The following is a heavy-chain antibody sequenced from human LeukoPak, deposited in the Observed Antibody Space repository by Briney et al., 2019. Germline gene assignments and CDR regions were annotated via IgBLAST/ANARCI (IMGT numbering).Heavy chain of an antibody. Sequence: GGSLRLSCAASGFNLGSYNMNWVRQAPGKGLEWVAVISYDGSNKYYADSVKGRFTVSRDNSKNSLYLQMNSLRAEGTAVYYCARVPTVPGPCYYGMDVWGQGTTVTVSS. J-gene: IGHJ6*02. CDR2: ISYDGSNK. V-gene: IGHV3-30-3*01. CDR3: ARVPTVPGPCYYGMDV. CDR1: GFNLGSYN. D-gene: IGHD3-10*01.